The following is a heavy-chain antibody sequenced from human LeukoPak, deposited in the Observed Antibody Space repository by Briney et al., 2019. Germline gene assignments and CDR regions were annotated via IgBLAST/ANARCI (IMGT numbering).Heavy chain of an antibody. CDR3: ARKVRTVTPKNGAFDI. Sequence: ASETLSLTCAVYGGSFSGYYWSWIRQPPGKGLEWIGEINHSGSTNYNPSLKSRVTISVDTSKNQFSLKLSSVTAADTAVYYCARKVRTVTPKNGAFDIWGQGTMVTVSS. CDR2: INHSGST. D-gene: IGHD4-17*01. V-gene: IGHV4-34*01. J-gene: IGHJ3*02. CDR1: GGSFSGYY.